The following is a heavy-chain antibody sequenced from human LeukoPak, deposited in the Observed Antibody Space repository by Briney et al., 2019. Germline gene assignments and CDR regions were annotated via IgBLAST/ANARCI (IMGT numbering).Heavy chain of an antibody. D-gene: IGHD1-26*01. V-gene: IGHV3-21*01. CDR1: GFTFSSYS. J-gene: IGHJ3*02. CDR2: ISSSSSYI. Sequence: GGSLRLSCAASGFTFSSYSMNWVRQAPGKGLEWVSSISSSSSYIYYADSVKGRFTISRDNAKNSLYLQMNSLRAEDTAVYYCARGRRIVGATGAFDIWGQGTMVTVSS. CDR3: ARGRRIVGATGAFDI.